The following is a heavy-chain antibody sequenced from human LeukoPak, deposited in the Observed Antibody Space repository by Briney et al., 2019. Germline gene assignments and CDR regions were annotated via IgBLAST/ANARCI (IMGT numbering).Heavy chain of an antibody. J-gene: IGHJ5*02. CDR3: ARARYNYGSNWFDP. CDR1: GYTFTGYY. V-gene: IGHV1-2*02. D-gene: IGHD5-18*01. Sequence: APVKVSCKASGYTFTGYYMHWVRQAPGQGLEWMGWINPNSGGTNYAQKFQGRVTMTRDTSISTGYMELSRLRSDDTAVYYCARARYNYGSNWFDPWGQGTLVTVSS. CDR2: INPNSGGT.